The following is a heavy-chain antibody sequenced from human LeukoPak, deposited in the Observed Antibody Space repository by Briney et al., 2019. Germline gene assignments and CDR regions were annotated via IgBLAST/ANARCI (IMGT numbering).Heavy chain of an antibody. CDR2: IKQDGSEK. CDR1: GFTFSSYW. CDR3: ARGTVLLWFGVDY. J-gene: IGHJ4*02. V-gene: IGHV3-7*01. Sequence: AGGSLRLSCAASGFTFSSYWMSWVRQAPGKGLEWVANIKQDGSEKYYVDSVKGRFTISRDNAKNTLYLQTNSLRGEDTAVYYCARGTVLLWFGVDYWGQGTLVTVSS. D-gene: IGHD3-10*01.